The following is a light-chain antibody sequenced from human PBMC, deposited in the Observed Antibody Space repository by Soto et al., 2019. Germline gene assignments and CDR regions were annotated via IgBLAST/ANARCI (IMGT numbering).Light chain of an antibody. CDR3: QQHNNWPRT. CDR2: GGS. Sequence: EIVMTQSPATLSVSPGERATLSCRASQSVSSNLAWYQQKPGQAPRLLIYGGSTRATGITARFSGSGSGTEFTLTISSLQSEDFAVYYCQQHNNWPRTFGQGTKWIS. CDR1: QSVSSN. J-gene: IGKJ1*01. V-gene: IGKV3-15*01.